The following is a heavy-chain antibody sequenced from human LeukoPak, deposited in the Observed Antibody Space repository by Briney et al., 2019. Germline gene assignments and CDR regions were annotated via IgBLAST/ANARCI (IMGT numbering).Heavy chain of an antibody. J-gene: IGHJ5*02. D-gene: IGHD3-22*01. Sequence: GGSLRLPCAASGFTFSSYSMNWVRQAPGKGLEWVSSISSSSSYIYYADSVKGRFTISRDNAKNSLYLQMNSLRAEDTAVYFCANTYYYDGSGYYYLGWFDPWGQGTLVTVSS. CDR2: ISSSSSYI. CDR1: GFTFSSYS. CDR3: ANTYYYDGSGYYYLGWFDP. V-gene: IGHV3-21*01.